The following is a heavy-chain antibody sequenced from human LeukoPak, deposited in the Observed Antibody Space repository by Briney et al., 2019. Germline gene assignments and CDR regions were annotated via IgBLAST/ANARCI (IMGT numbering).Heavy chain of an antibody. CDR3: ARDSAIYGAFDI. V-gene: IGHV4-34*01. CDR1: GGSFSGYY. CDR2: INHSGST. Sequence: PSETLSLTCAVYGGSFSGYYWSWIRQPPGKGLEWIGEINHSGSTNYNPSLKSRVTISVDTSKNQFSLKLSSVTAADTAVYYCARDSAIYGAFDIWGQGTMVTVSS. D-gene: IGHD3-16*01. J-gene: IGHJ3*02.